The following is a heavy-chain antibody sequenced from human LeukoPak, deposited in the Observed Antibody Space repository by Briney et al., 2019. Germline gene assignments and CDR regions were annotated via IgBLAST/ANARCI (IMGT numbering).Heavy chain of an antibody. V-gene: IGHV3-30-3*01. D-gene: IGHD1-7*01. CDR2: ISKDGSDK. CDR1: GFTFSDYA. CDR3: ARDYWWNYDY. Sequence: HGGSLRLSCAASGFTFSDYAMHRVRQAPGKGLEWVAVISKDGSDKYYPGSVRGRFTISRDNSKNTIYLQMDSLRAEDTAIYYCARDYWWNYDYWGQGTLVTVSS. J-gene: IGHJ4*02.